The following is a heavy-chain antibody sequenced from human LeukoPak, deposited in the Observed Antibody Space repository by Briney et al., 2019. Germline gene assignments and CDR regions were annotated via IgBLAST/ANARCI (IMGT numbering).Heavy chain of an antibody. D-gene: IGHD3-22*01. J-gene: IGHJ4*02. V-gene: IGHV3-48*01. CDR1: GFTLSSYS. CDR2: ISSISSTI. Sequence: PGGSLRLSCAASGFTLSSYSMNWVRQAPGKGLEWVSYISSISSTIYYADSVKGRFTISRDNAKNSLYLQMNSLRAEDTAVYYCARVTYYYDSSGYYYGPSLFDYWGQGTLVTVSS. CDR3: ARVTYYYDSSGYYYGPSLFDY.